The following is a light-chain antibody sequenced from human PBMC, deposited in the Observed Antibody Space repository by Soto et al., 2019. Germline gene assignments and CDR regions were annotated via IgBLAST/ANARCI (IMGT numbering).Light chain of an antibody. J-gene: IGKJ3*01. CDR1: QGISSY. CDR3: QQLDTYPRT. Sequence: IQLTQSPSSLSASVGDRVTITCRASQGISSYLAGYQQKPGKAPKLLIYAASTLQSGVPSRFSGSGSGTDFTLTISSLQPEDFATYFCQQLDTYPRTFGPGTKVDIK. V-gene: IGKV1-9*01. CDR2: AAS.